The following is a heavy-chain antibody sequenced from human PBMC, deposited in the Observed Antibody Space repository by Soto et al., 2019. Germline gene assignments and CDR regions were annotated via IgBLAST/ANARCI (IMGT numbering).Heavy chain of an antibody. CDR2: ISSGGTYI. V-gene: IGHV3-21*01. CDR1: FTFSMYS. J-gene: IGHJ5*02. CDR3: TRDQGGSYDSWFDP. Sequence: EVQVVESGGGLVQPGGSLRLSCSFTFSMYSMNWVRQAPGKGLGWVASISSGGTYIKYADSVKGRFTISRDNAKNSVSLQMNSLRVDDTAVYFCTRDQGGSYDSWFDPWGQGTLVTVSS. D-gene: IGHD1-26*01.